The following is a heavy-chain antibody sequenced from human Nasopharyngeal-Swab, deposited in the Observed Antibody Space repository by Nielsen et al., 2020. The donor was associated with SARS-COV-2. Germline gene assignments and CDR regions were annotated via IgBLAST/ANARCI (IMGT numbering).Heavy chain of an antibody. J-gene: IGHJ4*02. D-gene: IGHD2-15*01. V-gene: IGHV3-49*02. Sequence: WIRQPPGKGLEWLGFTRRKDFGGTTECAASVKGRVTISRDDSKSIAYLEINSLKTEDTAVYYCTRESCSGGNCYWGDYFDYWGQGTLVTVSS. CDR2: TRRKDFGGTT. CDR3: TRESCSGGNCYWGDYFDY.